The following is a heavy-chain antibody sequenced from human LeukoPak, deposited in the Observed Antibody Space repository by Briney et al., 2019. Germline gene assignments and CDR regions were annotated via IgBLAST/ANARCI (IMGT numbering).Heavy chain of an antibody. CDR2: ISGSGGST. D-gene: IGHD6-13*01. V-gene: IGHV3-23*01. CDR3: AKDHGSSDWYYFDY. Sequence: PGGSLRLSCAASGSTFSSYGMSWVRQAPGKGLEWVSAISGSGGSTYYADSVKGRFTISRDNSKNTLYLQMNTLRADDTAVYYCAKDHGSSDWYYFDYWGQGTLVTVSS. CDR1: GSTFSSYG. J-gene: IGHJ4*02.